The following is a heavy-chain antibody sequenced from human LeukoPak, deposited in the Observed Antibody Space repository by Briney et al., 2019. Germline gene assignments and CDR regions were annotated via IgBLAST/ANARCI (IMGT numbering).Heavy chain of an antibody. D-gene: IGHD2-21*02. CDR3: ARDRAYCGGDCYRAFDI. CDR2: IYHSGST. CDR1: GYSISSGYY. J-gene: IGHJ3*02. Sequence: SETLSLTCTVSGYSISSGYYWGWVRQPPGKGLEWIASIYHSGSTYYNPSLRSRVTISVDTSKNQFSLKLNSVTAADTAVYYCARDRAYCGGDCYRAFDIWGQGTMVTVSS. V-gene: IGHV4-38-2*02.